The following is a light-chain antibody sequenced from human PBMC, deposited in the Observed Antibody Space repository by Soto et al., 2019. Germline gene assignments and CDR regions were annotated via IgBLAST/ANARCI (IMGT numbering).Light chain of an antibody. V-gene: IGKV3-15*01. CDR3: QQYNNWPPWT. J-gene: IGKJ1*01. CDR1: ESVNRN. CDR2: GAS. Sequence: EIVMTQSPATLSVSPGGRATLSCRASESVNRNLAWYQQRPGRSPRLLLFGASTRATGTPARFSGSGSGTEVTLTISSLQSEDVAVYYCQQYNNWPPWTFGQGTKVDIK.